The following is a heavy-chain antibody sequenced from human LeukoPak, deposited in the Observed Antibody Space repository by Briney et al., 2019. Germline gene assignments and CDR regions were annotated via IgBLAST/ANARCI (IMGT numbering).Heavy chain of an antibody. CDR1: GFTVSSNY. CDR3: ARGPAGPSYYYGSGTVWEGFDY. J-gene: IGHJ4*02. Sequence: GRSLRLSCAASGFTVSSNYMSWVRQAPGKGLEWVSVIYSGGSTYYADSVKGRFTISRDNSKHTLYLQMNSLRAEDTAVYYCARGPAGPSYYYGSGTVWEGFDYWGQGTLVTVSS. D-gene: IGHD3-10*01. CDR2: IYSGGST. V-gene: IGHV3-66*01.